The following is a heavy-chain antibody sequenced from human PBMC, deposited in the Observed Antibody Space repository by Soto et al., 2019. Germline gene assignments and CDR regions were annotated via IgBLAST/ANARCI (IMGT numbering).Heavy chain of an antibody. J-gene: IGHJ4*02. V-gene: IGHV4-38-2*01. CDR3: ARRHSSNWYGLDY. CDR2: IYHTGST. Sequence: LSLPCAVSGYSISNGYYWGWIRQPPGKGLEWIGSIYHTGSTYYNPSLKSRVTISVDTSKNQFSLKLSSVTAADTAVYYCARRHSSNWYGLDYWGQGTLVTVSS. CDR1: GYSISNGYY. D-gene: IGHD6-13*01.